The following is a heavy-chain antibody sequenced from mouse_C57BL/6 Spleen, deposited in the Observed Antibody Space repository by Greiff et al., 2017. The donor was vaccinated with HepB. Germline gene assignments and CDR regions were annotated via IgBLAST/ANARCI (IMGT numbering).Heavy chain of an antibody. CDR2: ISDGGSYT. Sequence: EVKLMESGGGLVKPGGSLKLSCAASGFTFSSYAMSWVRQTPEKRLEWVATISDGGSYTYYPDNVKGRFTISRDNAKNNLYLQMSHLKSEDTAMYYCARGEAYDYWGQGTTLTVSS. D-gene: IGHD6-5*01. CDR3: ARGEAYDY. V-gene: IGHV5-4*03. J-gene: IGHJ2*01. CDR1: GFTFSSYA.